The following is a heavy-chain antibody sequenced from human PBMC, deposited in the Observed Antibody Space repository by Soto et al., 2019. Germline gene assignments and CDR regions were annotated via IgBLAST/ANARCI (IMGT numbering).Heavy chain of an antibody. CDR2: ISAYNGNT. V-gene: IGHV1-18*01. J-gene: IGHJ4*02. CDR3: ARPNYYDSSGYYSFDY. D-gene: IGHD3-22*01. Sequence: QVQLVQSGAEVKKPGASVKVSCKASGYTFTSYGISWVRQAPGQGLEWMGWISAYNGNTNYAQKLQGRVTMTTDTXTXXAYMELRSLRSDDTAVYYCARPNYYDSSGYYSFDYWGQGTLVTVSS. CDR1: GYTFTSYG.